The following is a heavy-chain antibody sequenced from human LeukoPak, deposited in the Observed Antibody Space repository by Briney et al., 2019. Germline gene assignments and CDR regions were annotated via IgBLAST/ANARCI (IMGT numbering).Heavy chain of an antibody. V-gene: IGHV3-23*01. D-gene: IGHD1-26*01. J-gene: IGHJ5*02. CDR3: AKGIIVGATNWFDP. CDR1: GFTFSSYG. Sequence: QPGGSLRPSCAASGFTFSSYGMSWVRQAPGKGLEWVSAISGSGGSTYYADSVKGRFTISRDNSKNTLYLQMNSLRAEDTAVYYCAKGIIVGATNWFDPWGQGTLVTVSS. CDR2: ISGSGGST.